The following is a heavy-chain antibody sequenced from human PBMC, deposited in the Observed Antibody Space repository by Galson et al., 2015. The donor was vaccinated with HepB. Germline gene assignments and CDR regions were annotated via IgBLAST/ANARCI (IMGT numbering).Heavy chain of an antibody. CDR2: LNSDGRST. CDR3: ARVRYFYYMDV. V-gene: IGHV3-74*01. J-gene: IGHJ6*03. CDR1: GFTFSSYW. Sequence: SLRLSCAASGFTFSSYWMHWVRQAPGKGLVWVSGLNSDGRSTSYADSVKGRFTISRDNAKNTLYLQMNSLRAEDTAVYYCARVRYFYYMDVWGKGTTVTVSS.